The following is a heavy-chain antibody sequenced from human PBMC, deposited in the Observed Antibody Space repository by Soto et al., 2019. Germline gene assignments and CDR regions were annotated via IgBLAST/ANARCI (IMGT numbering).Heavy chain of an antibody. J-gene: IGHJ5*02. CDR3: ARSTVVVPAALDHNWFDP. V-gene: IGHV4-59*12. CDR2: IYYSGST. Sequence: SETLSLTCTVSGGSISSYYWSWIRQPPGKGLEWIGYIYYSGSTNYNPSLKSRVTISVDTSKNQFSLKLNSVTPEDTAVYYCARSTVVVPAALDHNWFDPWGKGTLVTVSS. CDR1: GGSISSYY. D-gene: IGHD2-2*01.